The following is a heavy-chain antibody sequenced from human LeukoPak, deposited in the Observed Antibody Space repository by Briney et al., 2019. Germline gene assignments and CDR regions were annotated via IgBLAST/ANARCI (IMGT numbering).Heavy chain of an antibody. CDR1: AASITSNY. Sequence: KPSQTLTLTCPVSAASITSNYWSWVRHPPGKGLEWIGYTDYSESTYYNPSLKSRVTISVDTSKIQFSLKLSAVTAADTGVYYGARDLVDGSGSGYGMDVWGQGTTVTVSS. V-gene: IGHV4-59*01. J-gene: IGHJ6*02. CDR2: TDYSEST. D-gene: IGHD3-10*01. CDR3: ARDLVDGSGSGYGMDV.